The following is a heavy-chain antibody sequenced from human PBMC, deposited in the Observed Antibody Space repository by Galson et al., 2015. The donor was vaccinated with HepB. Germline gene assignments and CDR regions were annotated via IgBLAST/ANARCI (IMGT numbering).Heavy chain of an antibody. J-gene: IGHJ4*02. Sequence: SVKVSCKASVYTFTGYYMHWVRQAPGQGLEWMGRINPKSGDTNYSRKFQGRVTMTRDTSIRTAYMELTTLTSDDTAVYYCARDALVVGIAGGFDFWGQGTLVTVSS. D-gene: IGHD3-22*01. V-gene: IGHV1-2*02. CDR2: INPKSGDT. CDR3: ARDALVVGIAGGFDF. CDR1: VYTFTGYY.